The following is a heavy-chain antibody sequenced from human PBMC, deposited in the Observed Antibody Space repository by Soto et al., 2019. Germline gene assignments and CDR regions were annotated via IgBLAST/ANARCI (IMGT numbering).Heavy chain of an antibody. J-gene: IGHJ4*02. CDR3: ARWTYYDSSGYYYVFDY. CDR2: MWFDGKHQ. D-gene: IGHD3-22*01. CDR1: GFTFSTYG. Sequence: GGSLRLSCAASGFTFSTYGMHWVRQAPGKGLEWVAVMWFDGKHQYYADSVKGRFTISRDNSKNTLYLQMNSLRADDTALYYCARWTYYDSSGYYYVFDYWGQGTLVTVSS. V-gene: IGHV3-33*01.